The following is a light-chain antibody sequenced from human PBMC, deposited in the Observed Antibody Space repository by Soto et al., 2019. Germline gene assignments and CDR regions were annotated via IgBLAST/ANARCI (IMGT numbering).Light chain of an antibody. CDR1: QRISSSY. J-gene: IGKJ5*01. CDR3: QQHDILPIT. V-gene: IGKV3-20*01. CDR2: GAS. Sequence: IVLTQSPGTLSLSPGERATLSCRASQRISSSYLAWYQQKPGQAPRLLIYGASSRATGIPDRFSGSGSGTDFTLTISRLEPEDFAVYYCQQHDILPITFGQGTRLEI.